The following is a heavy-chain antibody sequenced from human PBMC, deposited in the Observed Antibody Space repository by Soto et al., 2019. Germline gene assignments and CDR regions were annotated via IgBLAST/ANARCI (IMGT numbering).Heavy chain of an antibody. Sequence: PSETASLTCAVSGGSISSGGYSWSWIRQPPGKGLEWIGYIYHSGSTYYNPSLKSRVTISVDRSKNQFSLKLSSVTAADTAVYYCARWWMYATRFDPWGQGTLVTVSS. D-gene: IGHD2-8*01. CDR2: IYHSGST. J-gene: IGHJ5*02. CDR1: GGSISSGGYS. CDR3: ARWWMYATRFDP. V-gene: IGHV4-30-2*01.